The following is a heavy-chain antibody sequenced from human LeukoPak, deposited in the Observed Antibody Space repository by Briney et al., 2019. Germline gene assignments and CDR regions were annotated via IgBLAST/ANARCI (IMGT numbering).Heavy chain of an antibody. D-gene: IGHD4-23*01. V-gene: IGHV4-4*09. CDR1: GGSISSYY. CDR3: ARHGGNSAFTYYYYYYMDV. Sequence: SETLSLTCTVSGGSISSYYWGWIRQPPGKGLEWIGYIYTSGSTNYNPSLKSRVTISVDTSKNQFSLKLSSVTAADTAVYYCARHGGNSAFTYYYYYYMDVWGKGTTVTVSS. CDR2: IYTSGST. J-gene: IGHJ6*03.